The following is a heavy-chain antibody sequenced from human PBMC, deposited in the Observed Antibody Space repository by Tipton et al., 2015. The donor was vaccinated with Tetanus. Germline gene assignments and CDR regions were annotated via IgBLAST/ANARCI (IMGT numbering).Heavy chain of an antibody. V-gene: IGHV3-33*01. Sequence: SGFTFSSYGMHWVRQAPGKGLEWVAVIWYDGSNKYYTDSVKGRFTISRDNSKNTLYLQMNSLRAEDTAVYYCARNDPPHCDFWNGYGLDVWGQGTAVTVSS. D-gene: IGHD3-3*01. J-gene: IGHJ6*02. CDR2: IWYDGSNK. CDR1: GFTFSSYG. CDR3: ARNDPPHCDFWNGYGLDV.